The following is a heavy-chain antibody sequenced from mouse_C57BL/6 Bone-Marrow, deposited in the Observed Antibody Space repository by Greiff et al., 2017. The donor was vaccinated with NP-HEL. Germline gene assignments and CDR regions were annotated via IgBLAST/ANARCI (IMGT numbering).Heavy chain of an antibody. V-gene: IGHV5-4*01. J-gene: IGHJ2*01. CDR2: ISDGGSYT. D-gene: IGHD4-1*01. Sequence: EVQRVESGGGLVKPGGSLKLSCAASGFTFSSYAMSWVRQTPEKRLEWVATISDGGSYTYYPDNVKGRFTISRDNAKNNLYLQMSHLKSEDTAMYYCARERKQTGTSFDYWGQGTTLTVSS. CDR3: ARERKQTGTSFDY. CDR1: GFTFSSYA.